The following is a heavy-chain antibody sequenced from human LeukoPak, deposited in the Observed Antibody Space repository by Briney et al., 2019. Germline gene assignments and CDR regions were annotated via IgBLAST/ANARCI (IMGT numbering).Heavy chain of an antibody. CDR2: IYPSDSDT. V-gene: IGHV5-51*01. CDR3: ARQTTVDIVAYTDY. J-gene: IGHJ4*02. Sequence: GESLKISCKASGYSFTNYWIGWVRQIPGKGLEWMGIIYPSDSDTRYSPSFQGQVTISADKSISTAYLQWSSLKASDTAIYYCARQTTVDIVAYTDYWGQGTLVTVSS. CDR1: GYSFTNYW. D-gene: IGHD5-12*01.